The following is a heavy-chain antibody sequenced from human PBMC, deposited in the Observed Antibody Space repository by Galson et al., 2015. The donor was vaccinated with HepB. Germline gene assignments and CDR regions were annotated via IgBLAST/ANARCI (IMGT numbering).Heavy chain of an antibody. CDR3: ARDLLRGYCGSASCTRFDP. V-gene: IGHV1-18*01. Sequence: SVKVSCKASGYTFTSYGISWVRQAPGQGLEWMGWISAYNGNTNYAQQLQGRVTMTTDTSTTTAYMELRSLRSDDTAVYYCARDLLRGYCGSASCTRFDPWGQGTLVTVSS. J-gene: IGHJ5*02. D-gene: IGHD2-2*03. CDR2: ISAYNGNT. CDR1: GYTFTSYG.